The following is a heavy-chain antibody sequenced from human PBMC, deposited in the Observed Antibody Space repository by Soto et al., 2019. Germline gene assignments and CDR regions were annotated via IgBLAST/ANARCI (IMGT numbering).Heavy chain of an antibody. Sequence: SETLSLTCTVGSISTYYWSWIRQPPGKGLEWIGYIYYSGITNYNPSLKSRVTISVDTSKNQFSLKLSSVTAADTAVYYCARYKSNYYSGMDVWGQGTTVTVSS. D-gene: IGHD1-20*01. CDR2: IYYSGIT. J-gene: IGHJ6*02. CDR1: GSISTYY. CDR3: ARYKSNYYSGMDV. V-gene: IGHV4-59*01.